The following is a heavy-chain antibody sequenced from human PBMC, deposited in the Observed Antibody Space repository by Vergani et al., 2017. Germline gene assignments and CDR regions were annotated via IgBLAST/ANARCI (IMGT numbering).Heavy chain of an antibody. J-gene: IGHJ4*02. D-gene: IGHD6-13*01. CDR1: GFTFSSYW. Sequence: EVQLVESGGGLVQPGGSLRLSCAASGFTFSSYWMHWVRQAPGKGLVWVSYISSSGSTIYYADSVKGRFTISRDNAKNSLYLQMNSLRAEDTAVYYCARGHYPWGRIAAAIDYWGQGTLVTVSS. V-gene: IGHV3-48*04. CDR2: ISSSGSTI. CDR3: ARGHYPWGRIAAAIDY.